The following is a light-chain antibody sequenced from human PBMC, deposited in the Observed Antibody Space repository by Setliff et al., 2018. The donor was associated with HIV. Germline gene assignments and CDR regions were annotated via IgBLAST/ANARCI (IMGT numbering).Light chain of an antibody. CDR2: GVN. Sequence: QSVLTQPASVSGSPGQSITISCTGTGSDVGGHKFVSWYQQHPGKVPKLMIYGVNNRPSGVSNRFSGSKSGNTASLTISGLQAEDEADYYCSSYTSSSPPYVFGSGTKVTVL. V-gene: IGLV2-14*01. CDR1: GSDVGGHKF. J-gene: IGLJ1*01. CDR3: SSYTSSSPPYV.